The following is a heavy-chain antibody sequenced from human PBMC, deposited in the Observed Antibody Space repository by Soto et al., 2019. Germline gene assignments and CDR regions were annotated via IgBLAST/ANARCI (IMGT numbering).Heavy chain of an antibody. J-gene: IGHJ4*02. V-gene: IGHV1-69*06. CDR3: ARGRDGSNYYFDY. D-gene: IGHD3-10*01. CDR2: IVPIFGKA. CDR1: GGTFSDSV. Sequence: QVQLVQSGPEVKKPGSSVKVSCKASGGTFSDSVTSWVRQAPGQGLEWMGGIVPIFGKANLAEKFQDRVTITADKSTSTAYMKLSSLRSEDTAVYYCARGRDGSNYYFDYWGQGTLVTVSS.